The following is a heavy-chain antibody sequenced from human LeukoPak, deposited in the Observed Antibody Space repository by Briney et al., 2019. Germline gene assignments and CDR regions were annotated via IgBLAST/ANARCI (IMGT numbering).Heavy chain of an antibody. CDR1: GGSISSYY. J-gene: IGHJ4*02. Sequence: SETLSLTCSVSGGSISSYYWSWIRQPPGKGLEWIGYIYYSGRTNYNPSLKSRVTISVDTSKNQFSLTLSSVTAADTAVYYCARVTGYMIEHYFDSWGQGTLVTVSS. CDR3: ARVTGYMIEHYFDS. D-gene: IGHD3-22*01. CDR2: IYYSGRT. V-gene: IGHV4-59*01.